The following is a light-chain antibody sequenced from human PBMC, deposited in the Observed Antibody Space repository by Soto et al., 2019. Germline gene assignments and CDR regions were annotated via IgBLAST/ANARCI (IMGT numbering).Light chain of an antibody. CDR3: QQYGRSPWT. J-gene: IGKJ1*01. CDR2: AAS. Sequence: DVQMTQSPSSLSASVGDRVTITCRASQSISSYLNWYQQKPGKAPKLLIYAASSLQSGVPSRFSGSGSGTDFTLTISSLQPEDFATYYCQQYGRSPWTFGQGTKVDI. CDR1: QSISSY. V-gene: IGKV1-39*01.